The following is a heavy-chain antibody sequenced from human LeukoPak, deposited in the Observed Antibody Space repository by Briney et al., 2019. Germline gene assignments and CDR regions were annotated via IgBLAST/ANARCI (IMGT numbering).Heavy chain of an antibody. D-gene: IGHD6-6*01. Sequence: SETLSLTCTVSGGSISSSSYYWGWIRQPPGKGLEWIGSIYYSGSTYYTPSLKSRVTISVDTSKNQFSLKLSSVTAADTAVYYCARLGGWEHQLVDDGYWGQGTLVTVSS. CDR2: IYYSGST. J-gene: IGHJ4*02. V-gene: IGHV4-39*01. CDR1: GGSISSSSYY. CDR3: ARLGGWEHQLVDDGY.